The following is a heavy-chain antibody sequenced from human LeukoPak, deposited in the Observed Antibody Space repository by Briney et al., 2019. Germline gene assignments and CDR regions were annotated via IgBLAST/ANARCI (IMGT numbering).Heavy chain of an antibody. Sequence: TGGSLRLSCAASGFTFSSYWMSWVRQAPGTGLEWVANIKQDGSEKYYVDSVKGRFTISRDNAKNSLYLQMNSLRAEDTALYYCAKSSSGAYDIWGQGTMVTVSS. J-gene: IGHJ3*02. V-gene: IGHV3-7*01. CDR3: AKSSSGAYDI. CDR1: GFTFSSYW. CDR2: IKQDGSEK. D-gene: IGHD6-6*01.